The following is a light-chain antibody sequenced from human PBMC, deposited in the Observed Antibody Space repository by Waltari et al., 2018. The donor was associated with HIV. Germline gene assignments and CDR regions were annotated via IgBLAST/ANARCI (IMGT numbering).Light chain of an antibody. V-gene: IGKV4-1*01. CDR2: WAS. Sequence: DIVMTQSPDSLAVSLGERATINCKSSQSVLYRSNNQDYFAWYQQKPGQPPKWLIYWASTRESGFPDRFSGSGSGTDFTLTISSLLAEDVAVYYCQQYYSTPWTFGQGTRVEIK. CDR1: QSVLYRSNNQDY. J-gene: IGKJ1*01. CDR3: QQYYSTPWT.